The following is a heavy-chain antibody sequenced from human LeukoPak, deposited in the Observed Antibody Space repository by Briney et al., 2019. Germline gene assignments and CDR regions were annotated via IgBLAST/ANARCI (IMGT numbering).Heavy chain of an antibody. J-gene: IGHJ5*02. Sequence: SETLSLTCAVYGGSFSGYYWSWIRQPPGKGREWIGEINHSGSTNYNPSLKSRVTISVDTSKNQFSLKLSSVTAADTAVYYCARGQPAMVRGSSHWFDPWGQGTLVTVSS. V-gene: IGHV4-34*01. CDR3: ARGQPAMVRGSSHWFDP. CDR1: GGSFSGYY. CDR2: INHSGST. D-gene: IGHD3-10*01.